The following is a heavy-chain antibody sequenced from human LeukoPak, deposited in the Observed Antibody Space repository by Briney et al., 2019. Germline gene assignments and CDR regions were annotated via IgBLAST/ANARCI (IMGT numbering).Heavy chain of an antibody. V-gene: IGHV1-69*05. D-gene: IGHD1-26*01. CDR3: ARAYSGSYDLDAFDI. Sequence: GSSVKVSCKASGGTFSSYAISWVRQAPGQGLEWMGRIIPIFGTANYAQKFQGRVTITTDESTSTAYMELSSLGSEDTAVYYCARAYSGSYDLDAFDIWGQGTMVTVSS. CDR1: GGTFSSYA. CDR2: IIPIFGTA. J-gene: IGHJ3*02.